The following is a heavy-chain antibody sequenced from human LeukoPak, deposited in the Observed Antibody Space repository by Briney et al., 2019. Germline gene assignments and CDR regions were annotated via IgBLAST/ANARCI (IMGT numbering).Heavy chain of an antibody. CDR2: LYCSGNT. Sequence: SETLSLTCTVSGGSISSSSFYWGWIRQPPGKGLEWIGSLYCSGNTYYNPSLKSRVTISVDTSKSQFSLKLSSVTATDTAVYYCARYYYGSGSYIWFDPWGQGTLVTVSS. V-gene: IGHV4-39*01. CDR1: GGSISSSSFY. CDR3: ARYYYGSGSYIWFDP. D-gene: IGHD3-10*01. J-gene: IGHJ5*02.